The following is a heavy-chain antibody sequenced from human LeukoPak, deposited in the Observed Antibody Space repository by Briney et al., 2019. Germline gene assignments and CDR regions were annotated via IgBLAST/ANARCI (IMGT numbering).Heavy chain of an antibody. D-gene: IGHD1-7*01. Sequence: ASVTVSCKASGYTFTSYGISWVRQAPGQGFEWMGWISAYNGDTNYAQKLQGRVTMTTDTSTSTAYMELRSLRSDDTAVYYCARVRTGTTLVYYYYGMDVWGQGTTVTVSS. CDR1: GYTFTSYG. CDR3: ARVRTGTTLVYYYYGMDV. J-gene: IGHJ6*02. V-gene: IGHV1-18*01. CDR2: ISAYNGDT.